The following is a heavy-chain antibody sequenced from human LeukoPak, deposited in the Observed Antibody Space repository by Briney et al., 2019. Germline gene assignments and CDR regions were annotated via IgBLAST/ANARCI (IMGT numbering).Heavy chain of an antibody. CDR3: ARDRHDYVWGSYRYIDY. CDR2: IYSGGST. J-gene: IGHJ4*02. D-gene: IGHD3-16*02. V-gene: IGHV3-53*01. CDR1: GFTVSSNY. Sequence: GGSLRLSCAASGFTVSSNYMSWVRQAPGKGLEWVSVIYSGGSTHYADSVKGRLTISRDNSKNTLYLQMNSLRAEDTAVYYCARDRHDYVWGSYRYIDYWGQGTLVTVSS.